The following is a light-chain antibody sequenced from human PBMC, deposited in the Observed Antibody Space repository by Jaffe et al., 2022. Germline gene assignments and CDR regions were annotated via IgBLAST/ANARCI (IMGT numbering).Light chain of an antibody. J-gene: IGLJ1*01. CDR2: YDS. CDR1: NIGSKS. V-gene: IGLV3-21*04. CDR3: QVWDSSSDHPRV. Sequence: SYVLTQPPSVSVAPGKTARITCGGNNIGSKSVHWYQQKPGQAPVLVIYYDSDRPSGIPERFSGSNSGNTATLTISRVEAGDEADYYCQVWDSSSDHPRVFGTGTKVTVL.